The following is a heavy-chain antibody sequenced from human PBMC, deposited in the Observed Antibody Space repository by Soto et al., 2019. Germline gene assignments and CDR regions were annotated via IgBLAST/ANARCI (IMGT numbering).Heavy chain of an antibody. CDR2: ISDDGVSK. V-gene: IGHV3-30*03. J-gene: IGHJ4*02. Sequence: GGSLRLSCAASGFTFSNYGMHWVRQAPGKGLEWVAVISDDGVSKYYAHSVQGRFTISRDNYESAVFLQMNSLRPDDTALYFCARAYYFGSGTSYTLYYWGQGTQVTVS. CDR3: ARAYYFGSGTSYTLYY. D-gene: IGHD3-10*01. CDR1: GFTFSNYG.